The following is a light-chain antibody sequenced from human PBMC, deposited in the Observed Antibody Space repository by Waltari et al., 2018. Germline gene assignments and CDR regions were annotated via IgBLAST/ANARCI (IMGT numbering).Light chain of an antibody. J-gene: IGLJ1*01. CDR2: RDD. V-gene: IGLV3-1*01. CDR1: KLGSKY. Sequence: SYEVTQPPSVSVSPRQRATITCSGEKLGSKYVSWYQQKSGQSPVLVIYRDDKRPSGSTGRFAGSNSENTATLTSSGTQPREEADYYCQAWDSSAFVFGAGTKVTVL. CDR3: QAWDSSAFV.